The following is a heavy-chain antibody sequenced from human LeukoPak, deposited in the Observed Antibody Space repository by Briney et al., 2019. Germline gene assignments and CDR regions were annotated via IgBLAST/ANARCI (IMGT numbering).Heavy chain of an antibody. Sequence: GGSLRLSCAASGFTFSSYAMSWVRQAPGKGLEWVGRIKSKTDGGTTDYAAPVKGRFTISRDDSKNTLYLQMNSLKTEDTAVYYCTTVHCTNGVCYIGWGQGTLVTVSS. CDR1: GFTFSSYA. D-gene: IGHD2-8*01. V-gene: IGHV3-15*01. J-gene: IGHJ4*02. CDR3: TTVHCTNGVCYIG. CDR2: IKSKTDGGTT.